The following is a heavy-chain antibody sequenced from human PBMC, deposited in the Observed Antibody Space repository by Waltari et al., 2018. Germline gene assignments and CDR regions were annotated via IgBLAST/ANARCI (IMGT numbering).Heavy chain of an antibody. D-gene: IGHD2-15*01. J-gene: IGHJ4*02. CDR1: GGSIRSSNW. CDR2: IYHSGST. CDR3: ARWGRYCSGGSCGRSDY. Sequence: QVQLQESGPGLVKPSGTLSLTCAVSGGSIRSSNWWSWVRQPPGKGLEWIGEIYHSGSTNYNPSLKSRVTISVDKSKNQFSLKLSSVTAADTAVYYCARWGRYCSGGSCGRSDYWGQGTLVTVSS. V-gene: IGHV4-4*02.